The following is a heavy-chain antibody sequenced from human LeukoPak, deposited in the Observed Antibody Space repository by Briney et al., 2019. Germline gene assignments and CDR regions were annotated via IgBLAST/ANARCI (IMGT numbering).Heavy chain of an antibody. CDR3: ASTYCSSTSCYLPGDWFDP. J-gene: IGHJ5*02. CDR1: GYTFTGYY. CDR2: INPNSGGT. V-gene: IGHV1-2*06. D-gene: IGHD2-2*01. Sequence: ASVKVSCKASGYTFTGYYMHWVRQAPGQGLEWMGRINPNSGGTNYAQKFQGRVTMTRDTSISTAYMELSRLRSDDTAVHYCASTYCSSTSCYLPGDWFDPWGQGTLVTVSS.